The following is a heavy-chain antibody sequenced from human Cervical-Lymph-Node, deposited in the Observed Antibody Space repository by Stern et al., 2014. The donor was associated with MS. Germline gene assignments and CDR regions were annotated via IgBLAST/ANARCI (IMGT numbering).Heavy chain of an antibody. CDR3: ATGGTWNSYYFDQ. Sequence: EVQLVESGGGLIQPGGSLRLSCAASGFNVSSHYMSWVRQAPGKGLEWVSIIYSDESTYYADSVKGRFTISRDNSKHTLFLQMNSLRAEDTAVYYCATGGTWNSYYFDQWGQGTLVTVSS. J-gene: IGHJ4*02. CDR1: GFNVSSHY. V-gene: IGHV3-53*01. D-gene: IGHD1-7*01. CDR2: IYSDEST.